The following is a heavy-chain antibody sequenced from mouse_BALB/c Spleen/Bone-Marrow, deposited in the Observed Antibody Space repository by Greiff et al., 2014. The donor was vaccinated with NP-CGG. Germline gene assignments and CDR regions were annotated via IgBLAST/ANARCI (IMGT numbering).Heavy chain of an antibody. V-gene: IGHV5-6*01. Sequence: EVQLQESGGDLVKPGGSLKLSCAASGFTFSSYGMSWVRQTPDKRLEWVATISSGGSYTYYPNSVKGRFTISRDNAINTLYLQMSSLKSEDTAMYYCATPPYDGLDYGGQGTTLTVSS. CDR2: ISSGGSYT. CDR1: GFTFSSYG. D-gene: IGHD2-10*01. J-gene: IGHJ2*01. CDR3: ATPPYDGLDY.